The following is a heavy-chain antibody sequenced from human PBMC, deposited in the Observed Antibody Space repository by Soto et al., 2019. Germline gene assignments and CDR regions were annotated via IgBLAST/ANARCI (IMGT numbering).Heavy chain of an antibody. CDR1: GGSISSGNYC. CDR3: ATMGTPVTGLYYFDY. Sequence: PSETLSLTCTVSGGSISSGNYCWSWIRQPPGKGLEWIGFISYSGTTHYSASLRSRVSISVDTSKNQFSLDLSSVTAADTAVYYCATMGTPVTGLYYFDYWGQGTLVTVSS. CDR2: ISYSGTT. V-gene: IGHV4-30-4*01. D-gene: IGHD4-17*01. J-gene: IGHJ4*02.